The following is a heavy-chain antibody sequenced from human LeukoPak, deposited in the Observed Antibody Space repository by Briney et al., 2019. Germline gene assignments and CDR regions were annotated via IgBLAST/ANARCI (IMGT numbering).Heavy chain of an antibody. V-gene: IGHV4-59*01. J-gene: IGHJ6*03. CDR3: ARTPQYQYYMDV. D-gene: IGHD2-2*01. Sequence: SETLSLTCTVSGGSISSYYWSWIRQPPGKGLEWIGYIYYSGSTNYNPSLKSRVTISVDTSKNQFSLKLSSVPDADTAVYYCARTPQYQYYMDVWGKGTTVTVSS. CDR2: IYYSGST. CDR1: GGSISSYY.